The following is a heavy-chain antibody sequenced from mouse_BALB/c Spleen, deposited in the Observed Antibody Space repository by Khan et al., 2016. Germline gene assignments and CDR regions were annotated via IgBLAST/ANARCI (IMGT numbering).Heavy chain of an antibody. CDR3: ARDDQDYDAWFAS. V-gene: IGHV2-9*02. CDR1: GFSLTSYG. J-gene: IGHJ3*01. D-gene: IGHD2-4*01. CDR2: IWAGGST. Sequence: VQLQESGPGLVAPSQSLSITCTVSGFSLTSYGVHWVRQPPGKGLDWLGVIWAGGSTDYNSALMSRLSITKDNSQNQVFLEMNSLQTDDTAMYYCARDDQDYDAWFASWGQGTLVTVSA.